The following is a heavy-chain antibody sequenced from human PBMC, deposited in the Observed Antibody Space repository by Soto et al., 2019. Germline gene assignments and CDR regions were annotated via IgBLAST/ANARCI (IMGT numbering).Heavy chain of an antibody. CDR3: ARRASPDCYYMDV. V-gene: IGHV3-64*01. J-gene: IGHJ6*03. Sequence: EVQLAESGGGLAQPGGSLRLSCAASGFTLSGYAMDWVRQAPGKGLEYVSGISSNGVGTYYANSVQGRFTISRDNSKNSVYLQMGSLRPEDMAVYYCARRASPDCYYMDVWGKGTTVTVSS. D-gene: IGHD2-15*01. CDR1: GFTLSGYA. CDR2: ISSNGVGT.